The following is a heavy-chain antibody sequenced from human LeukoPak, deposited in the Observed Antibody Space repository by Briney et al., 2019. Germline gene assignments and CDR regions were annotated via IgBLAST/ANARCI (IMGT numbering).Heavy chain of an antibody. J-gene: IGHJ3*02. CDR3: VRDETWNFGLSWYDGYDI. V-gene: IGHV3-7*01. CDR1: GFTFSSYN. D-gene: IGHD1-7*01. Sequence: GGSLRLSCAASGFTFSSYNMNWVRQAPGKGLEWVANIKQDESEKNYVGSVKGRFTISRDNAKNSLYLQMNSLRVEDTAVYYCVRDETWNFGLSWYDGYDIWGQGTMVTVSS. CDR2: IKQDESEK.